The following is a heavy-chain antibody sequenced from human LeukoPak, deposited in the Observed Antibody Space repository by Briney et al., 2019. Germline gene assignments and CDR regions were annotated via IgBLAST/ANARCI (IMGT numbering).Heavy chain of an antibody. V-gene: IGHV4-38-2*02. J-gene: IGHJ4*02. CDR3: ARVKSTTYYFNY. CDR1: GYSISSGYH. Sequence: SETLSLTCTVSGYSISSGYHWGWIRQPPGKGLEWTGSIYHSGSTYYNPSLKSRVTISVDTSKNQFSLKLSSVTAADTAVYYCARVKSTTYYFNYWGQGTLGIVSS. CDR2: IYHSGST. D-gene: IGHD4-17*01.